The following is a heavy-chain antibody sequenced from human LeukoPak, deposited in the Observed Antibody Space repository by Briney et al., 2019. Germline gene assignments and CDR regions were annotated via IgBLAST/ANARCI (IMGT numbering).Heavy chain of an antibody. D-gene: IGHD5-18*01. J-gene: IGHJ4*02. CDR3: ARDYATDTDMV. CDR2: ISSDGNNK. V-gene: IGHV3-30*04. Sequence: PGRSLRLSCAASGFTFSRYPMHCVAQAPGKGLEWVAFISSDGNNKYNPHYVQGHFTISRDNSKNTLYLQMSSLRPEDTAVYYCARDYATDTDMVWGQGTLVTVSS. CDR1: GFTFSRYP.